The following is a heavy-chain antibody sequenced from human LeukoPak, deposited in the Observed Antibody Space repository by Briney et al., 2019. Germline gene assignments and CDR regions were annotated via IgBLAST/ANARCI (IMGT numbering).Heavy chain of an antibody. V-gene: IGHV4-34*01. J-gene: IGHJ6*02. CDR2: INHSGST. D-gene: IGHD2-2*01. CDR1: GGSFSGYY. CDR3: ARAGRIVVVRYYYYGMDV. Sequence: SETLSLTCAVYGGSFSGYYWSWIRQPPGKGLEWIGEINHSGSTNYNPSLKSRVTISVDTSKNQFSLKLSSVTAADTAVYYCARAGRIVVVRYYYYGMDVWGQGTTVTVSS.